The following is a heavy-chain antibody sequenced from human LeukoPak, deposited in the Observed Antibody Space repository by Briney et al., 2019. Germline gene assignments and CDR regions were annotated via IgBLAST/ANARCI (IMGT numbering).Heavy chain of an antibody. V-gene: IGHV4-61*02. D-gene: IGHD4-17*01. CDR1: GNSISSGDNY. J-gene: IGHJ4*02. CDR2: IYTSGST. CDR3: ARAGYGDSDFDY. Sequence: SETLSLTCTVSGNSISSGDNYWSWIRQPAGKGLEWIGRIYTSGSTNYNPSLKSRVTISGDTSKNQFSLKLNSVTAADTAVYYCARAGYGDSDFDYWGQGTLVTVSS.